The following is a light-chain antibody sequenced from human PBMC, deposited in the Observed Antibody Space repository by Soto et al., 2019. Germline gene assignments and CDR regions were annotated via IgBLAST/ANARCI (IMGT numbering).Light chain of an antibody. V-gene: IGLV1-44*01. CDR2: SNN. J-gene: IGLJ1*01. CDR3: ASWDFSPNGLYV. CDR1: SSDFGSST. Sequence: QSVLPQPPSASGTPGQRVTISCSGSSSDFGSSTVNWYQQLPGTAPRLLIYSNNQRPSGVPDRFSGSKSGTSASLAISGLQSEDEGDYYCASWDFSPNGLYVFGTGTKVTVL.